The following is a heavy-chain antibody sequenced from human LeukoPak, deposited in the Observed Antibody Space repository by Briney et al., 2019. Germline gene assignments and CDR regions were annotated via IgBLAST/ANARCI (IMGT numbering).Heavy chain of an antibody. J-gene: IGHJ3*02. D-gene: IGHD2-2*01. CDR3: ARGGVVPAAIAAFDI. CDR2: IYPGDSDT. V-gene: IGHV5-51*01. Sequence: GESLKISCKGSGYSFTSYWIGWVRQMPGKGLEWMGIIYPGDSDTRYSPSFQGQVTISADKSISTAYLQWSSLKASDTAMYYCARGGVVPAAIAAFDIWGQGTMVTVSS. CDR1: GYSFTSYW.